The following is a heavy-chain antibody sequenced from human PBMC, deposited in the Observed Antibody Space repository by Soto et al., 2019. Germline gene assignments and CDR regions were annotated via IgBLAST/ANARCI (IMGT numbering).Heavy chain of an antibody. CDR1: GGTFSSYA. V-gene: IGHV1-69*01. CDR2: IIPIFGTA. Sequence: QVQLVQSGAEVKKPGSSVKVSCKASGGTFSSYAISWVRQAPGQGLEWMGGIIPIFGTANYAQKFQGRVTITADESKRTAYMELSSLRSEDTAVYYCARDFTASPNYYGMDVWGQGTTVTVSS. J-gene: IGHJ6*02. D-gene: IGHD5-18*01. CDR3: ARDFTASPNYYGMDV.